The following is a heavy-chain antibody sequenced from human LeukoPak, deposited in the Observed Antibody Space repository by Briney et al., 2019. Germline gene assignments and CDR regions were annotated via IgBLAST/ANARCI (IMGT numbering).Heavy chain of an antibody. V-gene: IGHV3-23*01. CDR3: ARAPVVSCRGAFCYPLDY. Sequence: GGSLRLSCVASGFSLSTFAMSWVRQSPEKGLEWVSAICASDCYTYHADSVKGRFTMSRDISRNTVYLQMNSLRVDDTAVYFCARAPVVSCRGAFCYPLDYWGHGILITVSS. D-gene: IGHD2-15*01. CDR2: ICASDCYT. CDR1: GFSLSTFA. J-gene: IGHJ4*01.